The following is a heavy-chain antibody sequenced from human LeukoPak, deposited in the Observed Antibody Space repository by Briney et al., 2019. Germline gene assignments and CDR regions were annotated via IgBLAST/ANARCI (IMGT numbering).Heavy chain of an antibody. CDR1: GGTFSSYA. CDR2: IIPIFGTA. CDR3: ANDYYDSSGYPINWFDP. Sequence: SVKVSCKASGGTFSSYAISWVRQAPGQGLEWMGGIIPIFGTANYAQKFQGRVTITADESTSTAYMELSSLRSEDTAVYYCANDYYDSSGYPINWFDPWGQGTLVTVSS. V-gene: IGHV1-69*01. J-gene: IGHJ5*02. D-gene: IGHD3-22*01.